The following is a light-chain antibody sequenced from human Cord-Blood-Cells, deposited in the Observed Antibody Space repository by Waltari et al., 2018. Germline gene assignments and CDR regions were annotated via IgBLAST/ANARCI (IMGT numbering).Light chain of an antibody. CDR3: QQSYSTPRVT. CDR2: AAS. CDR1: QSISSY. J-gene: IGKJ1*01. V-gene: IGKV1-39*01. Sequence: DIQMTQSPSSLSASVGDRVTITRRASQSISSYLNWYQQKPGKAPKLLIYAASSLQSGVPSRFSGSGSGTDFTLTISSLQPEDFATYYCQQSYSTPRVTFGQGTKVKIK.